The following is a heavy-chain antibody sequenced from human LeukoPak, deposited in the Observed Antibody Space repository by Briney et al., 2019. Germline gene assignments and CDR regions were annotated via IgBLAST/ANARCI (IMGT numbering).Heavy chain of an antibody. CDR1: GGSISSSSYY. CDR2: IYYSGNT. V-gene: IGHV4-39*01. Sequence: SETLSLTCTVSGGSISSSSYYWGWIRQPPGKGLEWIGSIYYSGNTYYNVSLKSQVSISIDTSKNQFSLRLTSVTAADTAVYYCARQTGSGLFILPGGQGTLVTVSS. D-gene: IGHD3/OR15-3a*01. J-gene: IGHJ4*02. CDR3: ARQTGSGLFILP.